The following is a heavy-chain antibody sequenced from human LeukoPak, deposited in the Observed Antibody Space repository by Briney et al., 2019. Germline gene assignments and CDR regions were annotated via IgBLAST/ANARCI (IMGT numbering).Heavy chain of an antibody. J-gene: IGHJ3*02. CDR3: AKDLGGTGDYLADAFDI. D-gene: IGHD4-17*01. CDR1: GFTFSSYD. CDR2: ISGSGGST. V-gene: IGHV3-23*01. Sequence: PGGSLRLSCAASGFTFSSYDMSWVRQAPGKGLEWVSAISGSGGSTYYADSVKVRFTIYRDNSKNTLYLQMNSLRAEDTAVYYCAKDLGGTGDYLADAFDIWGQGTMVTVSS.